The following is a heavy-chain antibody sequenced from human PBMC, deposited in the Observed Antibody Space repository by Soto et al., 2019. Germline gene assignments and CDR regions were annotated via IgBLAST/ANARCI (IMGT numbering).Heavy chain of an antibody. CDR3: ARDTGPNGYNYYYFGMDV. D-gene: IGHD5-18*01. CDR2: IKQDGSEE. CDR1: GVTFSNYW. V-gene: IGHV3-7*01. J-gene: IGHJ6*02. Sequence: GGSLRLSCAASGVTFSNYWMSWVRQAPGKGLEWVANIKQDGSEEYCVDSVMGRFTISRDNSKNTLYLQMISLRAEDTAVYYCARDTGPNGYNYYYFGMDVWGQGTTVTVSS.